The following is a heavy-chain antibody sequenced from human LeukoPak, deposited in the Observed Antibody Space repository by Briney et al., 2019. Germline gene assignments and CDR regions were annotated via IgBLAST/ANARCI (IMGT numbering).Heavy chain of an antibody. Sequence: GGSLGLACAASGFTFSTYGMHWVRQAPGKGLEWVAVISYDGSYKRYADSVKGRFTISRDNSEKTLYLQMNSLRAEDTAVYYCAKYSSSSNYYYGMDVWGQGTTVTVSS. D-gene: IGHD6-13*01. CDR1: GFTFSTYG. J-gene: IGHJ6*02. V-gene: IGHV3-30*18. CDR3: AKYSSSSNYYYGMDV. CDR2: ISYDGSYK.